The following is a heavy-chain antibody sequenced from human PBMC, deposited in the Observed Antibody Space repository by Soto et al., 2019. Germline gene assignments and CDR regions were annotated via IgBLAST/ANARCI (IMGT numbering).Heavy chain of an antibody. J-gene: IGHJ5*02. CDR1: GFTFSSYA. CDR3: AKGINRSAAGTGYNWFDP. CDR2: ISGSGGST. V-gene: IGHV3-23*01. Sequence: GGSLRLSCAASGFTFSSYAMSWVRQAPGKGLEWVSAISGSGGSTYYADSVKGRFTISRDNSKNTLYLQMNSLRAEDTAVYYCAKGINRSAAGTGYNWFDPWGQGTLVTVSS. D-gene: IGHD6-13*01.